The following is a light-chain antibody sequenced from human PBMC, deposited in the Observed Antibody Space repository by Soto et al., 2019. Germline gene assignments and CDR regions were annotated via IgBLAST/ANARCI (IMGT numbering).Light chain of an antibody. CDR2: LNSDGSH. J-gene: IGLJ3*02. CDR1: SGHSTYA. Sequence: QAVVTQSPSASASLGASVKLTCTLSSGHSTYAIAWHQLQPEKGPRYLMRLNSDGSHNKGDGIPDRFSGSSSGAERYLIISSLQSEDEADYYCQTWGTGIGGTFGGGTKVTVL. CDR3: QTWGTGIGGT. V-gene: IGLV4-69*01.